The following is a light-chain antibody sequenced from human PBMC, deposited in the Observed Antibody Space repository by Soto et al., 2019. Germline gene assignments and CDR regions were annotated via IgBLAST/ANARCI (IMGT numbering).Light chain of an antibody. CDR3: AAWDDSLNVVV. V-gene: IGLV1-44*01. CDR2: SNN. CDR1: SSNIGSNS. Sequence: QAVVTQPPSASGTPGQRVTISCSGSSSNIGSNSVNWYQQFPGTAPKLLIYSNNQRPSGVPDRFSGSKSGTSASLAVSGLHSEDEADYYCAAWDDSLNVVVFGGGTKLTVL. J-gene: IGLJ2*01.